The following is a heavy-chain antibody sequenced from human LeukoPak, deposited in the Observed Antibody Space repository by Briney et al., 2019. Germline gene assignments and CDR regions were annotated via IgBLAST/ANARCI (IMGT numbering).Heavy chain of an antibody. V-gene: IGHV5-51*01. J-gene: IGHJ4*02. D-gene: IGHD6-13*01. Sequence: VESLKSSCKGSGYRFTNNWIGWVRQMPGKGLEWMGIIYPGDSDTKYSPSFQGQVTISADKSISTAYLQWSSLKASDTAMYYCARAGYSSSWYFDYWGQGTLVTLSS. CDR3: ARAGYSSSWYFDY. CDR1: GYRFTNNW. CDR2: IYPGDSDT.